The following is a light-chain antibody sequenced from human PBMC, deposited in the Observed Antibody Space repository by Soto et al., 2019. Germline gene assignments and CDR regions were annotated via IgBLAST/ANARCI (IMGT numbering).Light chain of an antibody. J-gene: IGKJ1*01. CDR1: QSISAW. V-gene: IGKV1-5*01. CDR3: QQYDSYPRT. Sequence: DIQMTQSRSTLSASVGDRVTITCRASQSISAWLAWYQQKPGTAPKLLIYDASILNGGVPSRFSGSGSKTEFTLIISSLHPDDFATYYCQQYDSYPRTFGPGTKVDIK. CDR2: DAS.